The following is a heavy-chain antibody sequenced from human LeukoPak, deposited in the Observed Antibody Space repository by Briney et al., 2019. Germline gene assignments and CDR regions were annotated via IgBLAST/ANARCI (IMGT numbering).Heavy chain of an antibody. J-gene: IGHJ3*02. CDR1: GFTFSSYA. D-gene: IGHD6-13*01. V-gene: IGHV3-30-3*01. CDR2: TSYDGSNK. CDR3: AKDLRHRYSSSWSDAFDI. Sequence: PGRSLRLSCAASGFTFSSYAMHWVRQAPGKGLEWVAVTSYDGSNKYYADSVKGRFTISRDNSKNTLYLQMNSLRAEDTAVYYCAKDLRHRYSSSWSDAFDIWGQGTMVTVSS.